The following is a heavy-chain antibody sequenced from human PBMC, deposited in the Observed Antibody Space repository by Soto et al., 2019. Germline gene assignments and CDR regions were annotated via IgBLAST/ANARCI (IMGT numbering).Heavy chain of an antibody. CDR3: ASHVGSSSWFAACDF. CDR1: GGSISSYY. Sequence: PSENLSLACTVSGGSISSYYWSWIRQPPGKGLEWIGYIYYSGSTNYNPSLKSRVTISVDTSKNQFSLKLRSVTAADTAVYYCASHVGSSSWFAACDFWGQGTMVTASS. V-gene: IGHV4-59*08. J-gene: IGHJ3*01. D-gene: IGHD6-13*01. CDR2: IYYSGST.